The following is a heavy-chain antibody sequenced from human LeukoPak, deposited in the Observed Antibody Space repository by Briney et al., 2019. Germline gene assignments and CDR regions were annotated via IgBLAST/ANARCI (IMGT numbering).Heavy chain of an antibody. J-gene: IGHJ4*02. Sequence: GRSLRLSCAASGFIFSSYAMHWVRQAPGKGLEWVAVLSYDGSNKYYADSVKGRFTISRDNSRNTLYLQMNSLRAEDTAVYYCARGSGYLETFDYWGQGTLVTVSS. CDR1: GFIFSSYA. V-gene: IGHV3-30*04. CDR3: ARGSGYLETFDY. D-gene: IGHD3-22*01. CDR2: LSYDGSNK.